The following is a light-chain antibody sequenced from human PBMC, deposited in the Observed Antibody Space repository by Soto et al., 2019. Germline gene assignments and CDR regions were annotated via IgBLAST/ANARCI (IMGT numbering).Light chain of an antibody. V-gene: IGKV2-28*01. Sequence: DIVMTQSPLSLPVTPGEPASISCRSSHSLLHSNGYNYLDWYLQKPGQSPQLLMYFASNRASGVPDRFRGSGAGTDFTLKISRVEAEDVGVYYCMQAIQAPRTFGQGTKLEIK. CDR2: FAS. CDR3: MQAIQAPRT. J-gene: IGKJ2*01. CDR1: HSLLHSNGYNY.